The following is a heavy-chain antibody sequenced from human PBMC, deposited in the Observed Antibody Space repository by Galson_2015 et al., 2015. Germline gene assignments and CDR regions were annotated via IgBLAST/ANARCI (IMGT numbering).Heavy chain of an antibody. CDR1: GFTFSSYA. J-gene: IGHJ4*02. Sequence: SLRLSCAASGFTFSSYAMHWVRQAPGKGLECLAVISYDGTNKDYADSVEGRFTISRDNSKYTLYLQMNSLRAEDTAVYYCAGAGLRYFDWLSPAHWGQGTLVTVSS. CDR2: ISYDGTNK. D-gene: IGHD3-9*01. CDR3: AGAGLRYFDWLSPAH. V-gene: IGHV3-30-3*01.